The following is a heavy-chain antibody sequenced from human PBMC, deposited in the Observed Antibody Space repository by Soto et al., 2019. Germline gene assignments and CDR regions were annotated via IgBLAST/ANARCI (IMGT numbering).Heavy chain of an antibody. CDR1: GFTFSSYS. CDR2: ISSSSSTI. V-gene: IGHV3-48*01. CDR3: ARDGDGDAFDI. J-gene: IGHJ3*02. Sequence: QPGGSLRLSCAASGFTFSSYSMNWVRQAPGKGLEWVSYISSSSSTIYYADSVKGRFTISRDNAKNSLYLQMNSLRAEDTAVYYCARDGDGDAFDIWGQGTMVTVSS.